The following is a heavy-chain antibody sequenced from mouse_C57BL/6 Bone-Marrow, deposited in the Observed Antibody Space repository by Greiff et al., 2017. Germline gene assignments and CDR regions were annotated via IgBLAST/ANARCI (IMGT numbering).Heavy chain of an antibody. V-gene: IGHV1-74*01. J-gene: IGHJ2*01. CDR2: IHPSDSDT. CDR1: GYTFTSYW. Sequence: VQLQQPGAELVKPGASVKVSCKASGYTFTSYWMHWVKQRPGQGLEWIGRIHPSDSDTNYNQKFKGKATLTVDKSSSTAYMQLSSLTSEDSAVYYCAIEIPYYYGSSYFDYGGQGTTLTVSS. CDR3: AIEIPYYYGSSYFDY. D-gene: IGHD1-1*01.